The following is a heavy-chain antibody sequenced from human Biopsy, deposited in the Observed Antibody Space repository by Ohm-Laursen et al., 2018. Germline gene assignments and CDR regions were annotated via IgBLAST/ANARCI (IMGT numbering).Heavy chain of an antibody. CDR1: GGSFNGYF. Sequence: SETLSLTCAVYGGSFNGYFWSWFRQPPGKGLEWIGDITQSGSTNYSPSLKSRVTISVDTAKKQFSLSLRSVTAADTAVYYCARVSLPGIGAAYQGRFLYGMDVWGQGTTVSVSS. V-gene: IGHV4-34*01. CDR2: ITQSGST. J-gene: IGHJ6*02. D-gene: IGHD6-13*01. CDR3: ARVSLPGIGAAYQGRFLYGMDV.